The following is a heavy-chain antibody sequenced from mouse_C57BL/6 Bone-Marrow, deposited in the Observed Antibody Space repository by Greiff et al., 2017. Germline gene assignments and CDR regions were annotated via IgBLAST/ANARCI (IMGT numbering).Heavy chain of an antibody. V-gene: IGHV5-6*01. CDR1: GFTFSSYG. D-gene: IGHD1-1*01. CDR3: ARPYYGSSPFAY. Sequence: EVQRVESGGDLVKPGGSLKLSCAASGFTFSSYGMSWVRQTPDKRLEWVATISSGGSYPYYPDSVKGLFTISRDNAKNTLYLQMSSLKSEDTAMYYCARPYYGSSPFAYWGQGTLVTVSA. J-gene: IGHJ3*01. CDR2: ISSGGSYP.